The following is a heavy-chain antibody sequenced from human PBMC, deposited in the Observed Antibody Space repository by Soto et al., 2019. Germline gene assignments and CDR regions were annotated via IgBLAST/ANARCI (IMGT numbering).Heavy chain of an antibody. Sequence: GGSLRLSCAASGFTFSIYAMHWVRHAPGKGLEWVAVISYDGSNKYYADSAKGRFTISRDNSKNTMYLQMNSLRAEDTAVYYCARDFIAVAGGNYDYGMDVWGQGTTVTVSS. D-gene: IGHD6-13*01. V-gene: IGHV3-30-3*01. J-gene: IGHJ6*02. CDR3: ARDFIAVAGGNYDYGMDV. CDR2: ISYDGSNK. CDR1: GFTFSIYA.